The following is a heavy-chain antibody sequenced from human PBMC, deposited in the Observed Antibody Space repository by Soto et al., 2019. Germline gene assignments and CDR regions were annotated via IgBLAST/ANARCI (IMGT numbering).Heavy chain of an antibody. D-gene: IGHD4-4*01. CDR1: GFTFSSYG. Sequence: AGGSLRLSCAASGFTFSSYGMHWVRQAPGKGLEWVAVISYDGSNKYYADSVKGRFTISRDNSKNTLYLQMNSLRAEDTAVYYCAKDQGGALLIQSVPRGHEYWGQGTLVTVSS. CDR3: AKDQGGALLIQSVPRGHEY. J-gene: IGHJ4*02. V-gene: IGHV3-30*18. CDR2: ISYDGSNK.